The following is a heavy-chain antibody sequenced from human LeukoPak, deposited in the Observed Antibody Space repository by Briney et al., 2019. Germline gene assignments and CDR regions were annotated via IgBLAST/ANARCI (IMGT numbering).Heavy chain of an antibody. CDR2: IYENGGTT. V-gene: IGHV3-23*01. Sequence: GGSLRLSCAASGFTFSSYSMNWVRQAPEKGLEFVSGIYENGGTTYYADSVKGRFSISRDNSKNTLYLQMDSLRGEDTAVYYCAKDFRIGYSAHFDYWAREPWSPSPQ. J-gene: IGHJ4*02. CDR3: AKDFRIGYSAHFDY. D-gene: IGHD2-21*01. CDR1: GFTFSSYS.